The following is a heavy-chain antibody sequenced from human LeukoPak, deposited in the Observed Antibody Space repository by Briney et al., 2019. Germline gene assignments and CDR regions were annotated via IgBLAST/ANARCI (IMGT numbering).Heavy chain of an antibody. CDR3: ARTPMWDILTGGFDY. CDR2: IYTSGST. Sequence: PSQTLSLTCTVSGGSISSGSYYWSWIRQPAGKGLEWIGRIYTSGSTNYNPSLKSRVTISVDTSKNQFSLKLSSVTAADTAVYYCARTPMWDILTGGFDYWGQGTLVTVSS. CDR1: GGSISSGSYY. V-gene: IGHV4-61*02. D-gene: IGHD3-9*01. J-gene: IGHJ4*02.